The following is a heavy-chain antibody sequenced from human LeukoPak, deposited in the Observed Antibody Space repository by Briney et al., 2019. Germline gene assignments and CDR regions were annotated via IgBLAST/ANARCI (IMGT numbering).Heavy chain of an antibody. CDR3: ARGHNWNYGYYYYGMDV. CDR2: ISSNGGSA. J-gene: IGHJ6*02. Sequence: GGSLRLSCAASGFTFSNYYMTWVRQAPGKGLEYVSAISSNGGSAYYANSVKGRFTISRDNSKNTLYLQMGSLRAEDMAVYYCARGHNWNYGYYYYGMDVWGQGTTVTVSS. V-gene: IGHV3-64*01. CDR1: GFTFSNYY. D-gene: IGHD1-7*01.